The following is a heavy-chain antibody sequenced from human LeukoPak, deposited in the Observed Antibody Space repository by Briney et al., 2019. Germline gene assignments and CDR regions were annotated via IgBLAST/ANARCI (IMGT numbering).Heavy chain of an antibody. Sequence: PGGSLRLSCAASGFTFNKYWMSWVRQAPGKGLEWVANIKKDGSEKYYVDSVKGRFTISRDNAKNTLYLQMNSLRAEDTAVYYCARDDSDLNYYDSSGYYGAYHWGQGTLVTVSS. J-gene: IGHJ4*02. CDR2: IKKDGSEK. V-gene: IGHV3-7*03. CDR1: GFTFNKYW. D-gene: IGHD3-22*01. CDR3: ARDDSDLNYYDSSGYYGAYH.